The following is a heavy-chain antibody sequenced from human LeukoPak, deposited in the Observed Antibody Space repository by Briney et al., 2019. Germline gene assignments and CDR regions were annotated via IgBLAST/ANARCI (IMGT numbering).Heavy chain of an antibody. CDR3: ARAELLWFGESPEFDY. Sequence: ASVKVSCKASGYTFTGYYMHWVRQAPGQGLEWMGRINPNSGGTNYAQKFQGRVTMTMDTSISTAYMELSRLRSDDTAVYYCARAELLWFGESPEFDYWGQGTLVTVSS. CDR1: GYTFTGYY. V-gene: IGHV1-2*06. J-gene: IGHJ4*02. D-gene: IGHD3-10*01. CDR2: INPNSGGT.